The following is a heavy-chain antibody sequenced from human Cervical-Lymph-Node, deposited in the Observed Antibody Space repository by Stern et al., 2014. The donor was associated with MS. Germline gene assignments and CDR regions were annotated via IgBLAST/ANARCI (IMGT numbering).Heavy chain of an antibody. J-gene: IGHJ4*02. V-gene: IGHV4-61*03. CDR3: ARDHGSSWFDF. Sequence: QMQLVQSGPQRVKPSETLSLTCTVSGVSINSGSYYWTWIRQPPGKGLEWIGYIYHGGTSNYNPSLKSRVTMSIDTSKNYFSLKLNSVTAADTAVYYCARDHGSSWFDFWGQGTLVNVSS. CDR2: IYHGGTS. CDR1: GVSINSGSYY. D-gene: IGHD6-13*01.